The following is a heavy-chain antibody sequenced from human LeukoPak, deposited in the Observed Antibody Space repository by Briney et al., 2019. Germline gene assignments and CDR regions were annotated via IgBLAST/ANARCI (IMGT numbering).Heavy chain of an antibody. CDR1: GYTFTSYG. V-gene: IGHV1-18*01. Sequence: ASVKVSCKASGYTFTSYGISWVRQAPGQGLEWTGWISAYNGNTNYAQKLQGRVTMTTDTSTSTAYMELRSLRSDDTAVYYCARVVHYYDSSGYSYWGQGTLVTVSS. D-gene: IGHD3-22*01. CDR3: ARVVHYYDSSGYSY. J-gene: IGHJ4*02. CDR2: ISAYNGNT.